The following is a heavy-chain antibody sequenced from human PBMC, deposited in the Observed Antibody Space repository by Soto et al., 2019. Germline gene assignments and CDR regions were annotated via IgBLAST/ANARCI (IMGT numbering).Heavy chain of an antibody. Sequence: GGSLRLSCAASGFTFSSYAMSWVRQAPGKGLEWVSALSGSGGSTYYADSVKGRFTISRDNSKNTLYLQMNSLRAEDTAVYYCAKDGSIHDSSGYYYFDYWGQGTLVTVSS. J-gene: IGHJ4*02. D-gene: IGHD3-22*01. CDR1: GFTFSSYA. CDR2: LSGSGGST. CDR3: AKDGSIHDSSGYYYFDY. V-gene: IGHV3-23*01.